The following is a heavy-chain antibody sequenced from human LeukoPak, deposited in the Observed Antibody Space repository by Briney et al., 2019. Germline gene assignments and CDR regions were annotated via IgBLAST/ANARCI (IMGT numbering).Heavy chain of an antibody. CDR1: GFTFSDFW. CDR3: ARGVGIAVAGPDY. V-gene: IGHV3-74*01. D-gene: IGHD6-19*01. Sequence: GGSLRLSCAASGFTFSDFWMHWVRHAPGKGLVWVSRINSGGTVTNYADSVKGRFTISRDNSKNTLYLQMNSLRAEDTAVYYCARGVGIAVAGPDYWGQGTLVTVSS. CDR2: INSGGTVT. J-gene: IGHJ4*02.